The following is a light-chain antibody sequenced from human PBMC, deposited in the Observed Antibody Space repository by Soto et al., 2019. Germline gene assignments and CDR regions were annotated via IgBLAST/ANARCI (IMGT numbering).Light chain of an antibody. CDR1: QSIGSW. Sequence: DIRMTQSPSTLSASVGDRVTITCRASQSIGSWLAWYQQKPGKAPKLLIYKASSLESGVPSRFSGSGSETEFTLTISSLQPDDFATYYCQQYNTYWTFGHGTKVEIK. V-gene: IGKV1-5*03. CDR3: QQYNTYWT. J-gene: IGKJ1*01. CDR2: KAS.